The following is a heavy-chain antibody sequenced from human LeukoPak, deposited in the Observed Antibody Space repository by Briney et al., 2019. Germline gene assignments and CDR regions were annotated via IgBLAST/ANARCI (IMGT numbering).Heavy chain of an antibody. CDR1: GYSVSSNSVA. CDR2: TYYRSKWYN. J-gene: IGHJ4*02. V-gene: IGHV6-1*01. Sequence: SQTLSLTCAISGYSVSSNSVAWDWITQSPSRGLEWLGRTYYRSKWYNDYAVSVKSRININPDTHKTQFSLQLNSVTPEDTAVYYCGRAAYYVLDYWGQGTLVTVSS. CDR3: GRAAYYVLDY. D-gene: IGHD1-26*01.